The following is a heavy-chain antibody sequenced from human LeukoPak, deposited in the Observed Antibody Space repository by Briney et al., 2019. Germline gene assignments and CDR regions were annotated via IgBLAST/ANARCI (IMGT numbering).Heavy chain of an antibody. CDR1: GFTFSSFA. CDR3: AIDPNWGTHS. D-gene: IGHD7-27*01. Sequence: GGSLRLSCAASGFTFSSFAMSWVRQTPGKGLEWVSSISGSGGRTYYADSVKGRFTISRDNSKNTLYVQMNSLRAEDTAVYYCAIDPNWGTHSWGQGVLVTVSS. J-gene: IGHJ4*02. V-gene: IGHV3-23*01. CDR2: ISGSGGRT.